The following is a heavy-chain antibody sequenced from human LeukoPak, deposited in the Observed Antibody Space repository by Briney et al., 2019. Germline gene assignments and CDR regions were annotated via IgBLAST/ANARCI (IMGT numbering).Heavy chain of an antibody. Sequence: PSETLSLTCTVSRYAIISGGFAWNWIRQPPGKGLDWIGCIYDRGPAHYNPSLKSRFTISVDRPKNQFFLNVTSLTAADTAVYYCARSRPASGLFISWGQGTLVVVSS. V-gene: IGHV4-30-2*01. J-gene: IGHJ1*01. D-gene: IGHD3-10*01. CDR1: RYAIISGGFA. CDR3: ARSRPASGLFIS. CDR2: IYDRGPA.